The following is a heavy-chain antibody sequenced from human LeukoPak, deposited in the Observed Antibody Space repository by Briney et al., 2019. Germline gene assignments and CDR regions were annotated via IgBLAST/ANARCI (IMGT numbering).Heavy chain of an antibody. CDR3: ANGYYYGSGSYYKEAFDI. V-gene: IGHV3-30-3*01. J-gene: IGHJ3*02. CDR1: GFTFSSYA. Sequence: GRSLRLSCAASGFTFSSYAMHWVRQAPGKGLEWVAVISYDGSNKYYADSVKGRFTISRDNSKNTLYLQMNSLRAEDTAVYYCANGYYYGSGSYYKEAFDIWGQGTMVTVSS. D-gene: IGHD3-10*01. CDR2: ISYDGSNK.